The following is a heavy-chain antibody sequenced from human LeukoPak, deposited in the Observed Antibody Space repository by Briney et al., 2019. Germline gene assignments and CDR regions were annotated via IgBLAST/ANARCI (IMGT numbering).Heavy chain of an antibody. D-gene: IGHD1-26*01. Sequence: SETLSLTCTVSDDSMHSYYWSWIRQSPEKGLEWIGRAYSGVNAYYNPSLQSRVTISVDKSNNQFSLDLASVTAADTALYYCAREKSGTLTRAYYYIDVWGKGITVTVSS. V-gene: IGHV4-4*07. J-gene: IGHJ6*03. CDR1: DDSMHSYY. CDR2: AYSGVNA. CDR3: AREKSGTLTRAYYYIDV.